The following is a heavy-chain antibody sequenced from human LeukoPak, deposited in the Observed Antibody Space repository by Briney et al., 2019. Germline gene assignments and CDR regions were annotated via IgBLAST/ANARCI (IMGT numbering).Heavy chain of an antibody. CDR3: ARLITYYYDSSGYTASYYFDY. J-gene: IGHJ4*02. Sequence: GGSLRLSCAASGFTFSSYSMNWVRQAPGKGLEWVSSISSSSSYIYYADSVKGRFTTSRDNAKNSLYLQMNNLRAQDTAVYYCARLITYYYDSSGYTASYYFDYWGQGTLVTVSS. V-gene: IGHV3-21*01. CDR2: ISSSSSYI. D-gene: IGHD3-22*01. CDR1: GFTFSSYS.